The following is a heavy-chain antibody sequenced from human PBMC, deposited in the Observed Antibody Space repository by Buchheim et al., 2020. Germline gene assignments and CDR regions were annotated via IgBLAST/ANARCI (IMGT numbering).Heavy chain of an antibody. CDR2: INHSGST. CDR3: VSGYYPYYFDY. D-gene: IGHD3-22*01. V-gene: IGHV4-34*01. Sequence: QVQLQQRGAGLSKPSETLSLTCAVYGGSFSGYYWSWIRQPPGKGLEWIGEINHSGSTNYNPSLKSRVTISVDTSKNQFSLKLCSVTAADTAVYYCVSGYYPYYFDYGGQRTL. J-gene: IGHJ4*02. CDR1: GGSFSGYY.